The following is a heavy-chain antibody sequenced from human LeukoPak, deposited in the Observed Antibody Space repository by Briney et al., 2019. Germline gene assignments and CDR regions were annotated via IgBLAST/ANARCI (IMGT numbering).Heavy chain of an antibody. CDR1: GYTFTSYY. Sequence: EASVTVSCKASGYTFTSYYMHWVRQAPGQGLEWMGIINPSGGSTSYAQKFQGRVTMTRDTSTSTVYMELSSLRSEDTAVYYCARDFLWSGELGNWFDPWGQGTLVTVSS. J-gene: IGHJ5*02. CDR2: INPSGGST. CDR3: ARDFLWSGELGNWFDP. V-gene: IGHV1-46*01. D-gene: IGHD3-10*01.